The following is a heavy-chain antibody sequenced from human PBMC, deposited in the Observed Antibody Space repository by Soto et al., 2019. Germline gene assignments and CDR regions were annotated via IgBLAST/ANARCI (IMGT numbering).Heavy chain of an antibody. J-gene: IGHJ3*02. D-gene: IGHD2-21*01. CDR2: IKSQTYGGTT. Sequence: EVQLVESGGGLVQPGGSLSLSCAASGFTFSNAWMSWVRQSPGKGLEWGGRIKSQTYGGTTDYAAPLKGRFTISGDDSKNTLYLQMNSLNTEDTAVYYCATDRIPPDALDIWGQGTTVTDSS. CDR1: GFTFSNAW. V-gene: IGHV3-15*01. CDR3: ATDRIPPDALDI.